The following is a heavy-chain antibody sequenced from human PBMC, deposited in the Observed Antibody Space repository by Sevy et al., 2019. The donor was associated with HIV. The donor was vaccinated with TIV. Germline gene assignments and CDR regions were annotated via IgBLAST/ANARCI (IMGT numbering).Heavy chain of an antibody. CDR2: ISSSGSTI. Sequence: GGSLRLSCAASGFTFSSYEMNWVRQAPGKGLEWVSYISSSGSTIYYADSVKGRFTISRDNAKNSLYLQMNSLRAEDTVVYYCARAPGVAAAGKYYYYYMDVWGKGTTVTVSS. CDR3: ARAPGVAAAGKYYYYYMDV. CDR1: GFTFSSYE. D-gene: IGHD6-13*01. V-gene: IGHV3-48*03. J-gene: IGHJ6*03.